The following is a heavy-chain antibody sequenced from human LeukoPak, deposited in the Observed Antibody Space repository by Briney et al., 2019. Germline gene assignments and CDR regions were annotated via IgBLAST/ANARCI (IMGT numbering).Heavy chain of an antibody. CDR2: IYHSGST. D-gene: IGHD6-13*01. CDR3: ASDSRPYSSSWEDAFDI. Sequence: SQTLSLTCTVSGGSISSGSYYWSWIRQPPGKGLEWIGYIYHSGSTYYNPSLKSRVTISVDRSKNQFSLKLSSVTAADTAVYYCASDSRPYSSSWEDAFDIWGQGTMVTVSS. CDR1: GGSISSGSYY. V-gene: IGHV4-30-2*01. J-gene: IGHJ3*02.